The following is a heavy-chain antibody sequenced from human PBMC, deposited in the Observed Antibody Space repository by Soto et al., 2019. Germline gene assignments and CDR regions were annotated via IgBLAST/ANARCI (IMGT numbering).Heavy chain of an antibody. V-gene: IGHV1-8*01. CDR2: MNPGSGDT. CDR1: GYSFTNND. Sequence: GASVKVSCKASGYSFTNNDVSWVRQATGQGLEWMGWMNPGSGDTGYAQKFQGRVTMTRDISIATAYMELSSLRSDDTAIYYCVKEGTGWHSPGFFDIWGQGTMVTVSS. D-gene: IGHD6-19*01. J-gene: IGHJ3*02. CDR3: VKEGTGWHSPGFFDI.